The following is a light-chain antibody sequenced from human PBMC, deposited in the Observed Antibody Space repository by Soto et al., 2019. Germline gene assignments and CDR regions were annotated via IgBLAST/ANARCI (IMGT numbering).Light chain of an antibody. Sequence: DIQMTQSPSSLSASVGDRVTITCQASQDISNYLNWYHQKPGKAPKLLIYDASHLETGVPSRFSGSGSGTDFTFTISSLQPEDIATYYCQQYDNFPPYTFGQGTKLEIK. V-gene: IGKV1-33*01. CDR1: QDISNY. J-gene: IGKJ2*01. CDR3: QQYDNFPPYT. CDR2: DAS.